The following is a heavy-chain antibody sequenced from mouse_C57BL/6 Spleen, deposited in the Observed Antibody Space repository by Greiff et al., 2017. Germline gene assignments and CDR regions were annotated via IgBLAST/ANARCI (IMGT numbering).Heavy chain of an antibody. Sequence: VQLQQPGAELVRPGTSVKLSCKASGYTFTSYWMHWVKQRPGQGLEWIGVIDPSDSYTNYNQKFKGKATLTVDTSSSTAYMQLSSLTSEDSAVYYCADGYSLAYWGQGTLVTVSA. D-gene: IGHD2-3*01. J-gene: IGHJ3*01. CDR1: GYTFTSYW. CDR2: IDPSDSYT. CDR3: ADGYSLAY. V-gene: IGHV1-59*01.